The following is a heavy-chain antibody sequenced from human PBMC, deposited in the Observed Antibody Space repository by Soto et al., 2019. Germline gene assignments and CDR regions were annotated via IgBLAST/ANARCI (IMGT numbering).Heavy chain of an antibody. D-gene: IGHD3-22*01. V-gene: IGHV4-30-4*01. CDR3: ARVYYFASSVRRVFWFDP. J-gene: IGHJ5*02. CDR1: GDSISSGDYY. Sequence: PSETLSLTCTVSGDSISSGDYYWTWIRQPPGKGLEWIGYIYHTGSTHYNPSLRSRLTISVDPSKNQISLRLDSVTVADTAVYYCARVYYFASSVRRVFWFDPWGQGTLVTVS. CDR2: IYHTGST.